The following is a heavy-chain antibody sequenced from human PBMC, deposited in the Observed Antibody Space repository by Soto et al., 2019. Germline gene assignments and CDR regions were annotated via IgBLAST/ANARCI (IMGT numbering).Heavy chain of an antibody. Sequence: SETLSLTCTVSSGSISVTNVFWGWVRQPPGKGLEWIGNVDYSGTAYFSPSLATRVTFHVDTSKNQFSLTLYSVTAADTAVYYCARITGRHLDYWGQGILVTVSS. J-gene: IGHJ4*02. V-gene: IGHV4-39*01. CDR3: ARITGRHLDY. CDR1: SGSISVTNVF. CDR2: VDYSGTA. D-gene: IGHD1-20*01.